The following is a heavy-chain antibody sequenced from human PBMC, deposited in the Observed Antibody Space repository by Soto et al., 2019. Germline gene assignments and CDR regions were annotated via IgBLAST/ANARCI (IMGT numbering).Heavy chain of an antibody. CDR3: ARDRAEDY. CDR2: ISGSSSTI. CDR1: GFTFSSYS. Sequence: ESGGGLVQPGGSLRLSCAATGFTFSSYSMNWVRQAPGKGLEWISYISGSSSTIYYADSVEGRFTISRDNAKNSLYLQMSSLRAEDTSVYYCARDRAEDYWGQGTLVTDSS. J-gene: IGHJ4*02. V-gene: IGHV3-48*01.